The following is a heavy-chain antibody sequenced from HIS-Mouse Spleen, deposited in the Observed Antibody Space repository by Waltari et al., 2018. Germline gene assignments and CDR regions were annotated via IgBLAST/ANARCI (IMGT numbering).Heavy chain of an antibody. Sequence: QLQLQESGPGLVKPSETLSLTCTVPGGSISSRXYYWVWIRQPPGKGLEWFGRIYYRGTTSYNPSLKSRVTISVDTSKNQFSLKLSSVTAADTAVYYCAREIPYSSSWYDWYFDLWGRGTLVTVSS. CDR3: AREIPYSSSWYDWYFDL. V-gene: IGHV4-39*07. CDR2: IYYRGTT. CDR1: GGSISSRXYY. J-gene: IGHJ2*01. D-gene: IGHD6-13*01.